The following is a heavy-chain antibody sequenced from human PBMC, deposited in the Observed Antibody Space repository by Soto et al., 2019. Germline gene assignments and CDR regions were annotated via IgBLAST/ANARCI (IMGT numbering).Heavy chain of an antibody. J-gene: IGHJ6*02. CDR3: AMVDVYVTPSPQDV. CDR1: GYTFTRYG. CDR2: INTYNGNT. V-gene: IGHV1-18*01. Sequence: KNAQASVKFSCKASGYTFTRYGIGWARQAPGQGLEWMGWINTYNGNTNYAQNVQGRVTLTTDTSTSTAYMELRSLRSNDTAIYYCAMVDVYVTPSPQDVWGQGTTVTVSS. D-gene: IGHD3-16*01.